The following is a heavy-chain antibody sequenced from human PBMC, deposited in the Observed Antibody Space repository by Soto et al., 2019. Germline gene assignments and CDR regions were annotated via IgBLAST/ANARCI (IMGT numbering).Heavy chain of an antibody. CDR1: GGTFSSYT. Sequence: ASVKVSCKASGGTFSSYTISWVRQAPGQGLEWMGRIIPILGIANYAQKFQGRVTITADKSTSTAYMELSSLRSEDTAVYYCARPLRKGYCSGGSCYLFQHWGQGTLVTVSS. V-gene: IGHV1-69*02. D-gene: IGHD2-15*01. J-gene: IGHJ1*01. CDR3: ARPLRKGYCSGGSCYLFQH. CDR2: IIPILGIA.